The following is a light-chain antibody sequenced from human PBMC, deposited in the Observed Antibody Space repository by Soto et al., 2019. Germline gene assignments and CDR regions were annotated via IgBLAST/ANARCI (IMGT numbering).Light chain of an antibody. CDR2: GAS. CDR3: QQDNNWPPT. Sequence: EIVMTQSPATLSVSPGERATLSCRASQSVSGNLAWYQQKPGQAPRLLIYGASTRATGIPARFSGSGSGTDITLTISSLQSEDFALYYCQQDNNWPPTFGQGTRLEIK. V-gene: IGKV3-15*01. CDR1: QSVSGN. J-gene: IGKJ5*01.